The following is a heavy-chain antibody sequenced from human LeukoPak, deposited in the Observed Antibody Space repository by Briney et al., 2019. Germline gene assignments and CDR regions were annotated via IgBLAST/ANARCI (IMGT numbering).Heavy chain of an antibody. CDR1: GFTFTSSA. CDR3: AARPGGYASFDI. Sequence: GASVKVSCKASGFTFTSSAMQWVRRARGQRLEWIGWIVVGSSNTDYTQKFQERVTITRDMSTGTAYMELSSLTSEDTAVYYCAARPGGYASFDIWGQGTMVTVSS. CDR2: IVVGSSNT. J-gene: IGHJ3*02. D-gene: IGHD3-16*01. V-gene: IGHV1-58*02.